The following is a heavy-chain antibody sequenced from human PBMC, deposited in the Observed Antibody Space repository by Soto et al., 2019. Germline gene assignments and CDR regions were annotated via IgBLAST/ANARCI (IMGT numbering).Heavy chain of an antibody. CDR3: TTSNGHLDN. D-gene: IGHD3-22*01. J-gene: IGHJ4*02. CDR1: GFNFSPYS. CDR2: ITGGSETI. V-gene: IGHV3-48*01. Sequence: GGSLRLSCAASGFNFSPYSMNWVRQTPGKRLEWLSYITGGSETISYADSVRGRFTISRDNAKTSVYLQLNRLRPEDTAIYFCTTSNGHLDNWGRGTLVTVSS.